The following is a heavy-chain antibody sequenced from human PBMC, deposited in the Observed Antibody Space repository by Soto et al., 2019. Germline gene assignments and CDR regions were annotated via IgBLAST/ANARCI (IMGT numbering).Heavy chain of an antibody. V-gene: IGHV3-73*01. Sequence: PGGSLRLSCVASGFTFSDSSIHWVRQASGKGLEWVGRIKSKANNYATAYAASVKGTVTISRDDSKNTAYMQLNSLKTEDTAVYYCCRLVDGYRMDVWGQGTTVTVSS. J-gene: IGHJ6*02. CDR1: GFTFSDSS. CDR2: IKSKANNYAT. CDR3: CRLVDGYRMDV.